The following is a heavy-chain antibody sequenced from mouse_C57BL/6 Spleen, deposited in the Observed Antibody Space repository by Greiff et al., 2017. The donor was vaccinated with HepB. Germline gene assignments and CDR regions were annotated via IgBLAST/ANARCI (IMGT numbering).Heavy chain of an antibody. Sequence: VQLQQSGAELVKPGASVKISCKASGYAFSSYWMNWVKQRPGTGLERIGQLYPGDGDTNSNGKFKGKATLTADKSSSTAYMQLSSLTSEDSAVYVCARWLLEGYAMDYWGQGASVTVAS. CDR1: GYAFSSYW. D-gene: IGHD2-3*01. V-gene: IGHV1-80*01. CDR2: LYPGDGDT. CDR3: ARWLLEGYAMDY. J-gene: IGHJ4*01.